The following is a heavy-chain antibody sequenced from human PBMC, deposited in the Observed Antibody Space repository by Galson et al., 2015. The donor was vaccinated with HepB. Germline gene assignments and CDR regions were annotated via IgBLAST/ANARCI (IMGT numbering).Heavy chain of an antibody. Sequence: LRLSCAASGFTFSSYAMHWVRQAPGKGLEWVAVISYDGSNKYDADSVKGRFTISRDNSKNTLYLQLPSLRAAATAVYYCARGGKGYDILTAYLGYWGQGTLVTVSS. V-gene: IGHV3-30*04. D-gene: IGHD3-9*01. CDR2: ISYDGSNK. CDR1: GFTFSSYA. CDR3: ARGGKGYDILTAYLGY. J-gene: IGHJ4*02.